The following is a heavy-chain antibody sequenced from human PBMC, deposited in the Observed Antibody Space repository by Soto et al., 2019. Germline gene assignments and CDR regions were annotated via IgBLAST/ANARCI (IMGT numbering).Heavy chain of an antibody. Sequence: SETLSLTCTVSGGSISSYYWSWIRQPPGKGLEWIGYIYYSGSTNYNPSLQSRVTISVDTSKNQFSLKLSSVTAADTAVSYCARVPYYGSGFFYGMDVGGQGTTVTVS. CDR1: GGSISSYY. D-gene: IGHD3-10*01. CDR3: ARVPYYGSGFFYGMDV. J-gene: IGHJ6*02. V-gene: IGHV4-59*01. CDR2: IYYSGST.